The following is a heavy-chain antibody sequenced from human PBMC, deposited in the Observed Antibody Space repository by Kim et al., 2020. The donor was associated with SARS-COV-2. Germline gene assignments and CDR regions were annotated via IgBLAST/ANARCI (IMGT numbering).Heavy chain of an antibody. CDR1: GYTFTSYD. CDR2: MNPNSGNT. D-gene: IGHD1-26*01. V-gene: IGHV1-8*01. CDR3: ARHRSGSYPFDY. Sequence: ASVKVSCKASGYTFTSYDINWVRQATGQGLEWMGWMNPNSGNTGYAQKFQGRVTMTRNTSISTAYMELSSLRSEDTAVYYCARHRSGSYPFDYWGQGTLVTVSS. J-gene: IGHJ4*02.